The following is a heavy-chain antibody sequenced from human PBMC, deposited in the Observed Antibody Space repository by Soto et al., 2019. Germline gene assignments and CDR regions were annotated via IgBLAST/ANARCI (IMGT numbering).Heavy chain of an antibody. D-gene: IGHD2-15*01. CDR2: INHSGST. V-gene: IGHV4-34*01. CDR1: GGSFSGYY. Sequence: TSETLSLTCAVYGGSFSGYYWSWIRQPPGKGLEWIGEINHSGSTNYNPSLKSRVTISVDTSKNQFSLKLSSVTAADTAVYYCARGLGYCSGGSCSGYYFDYWGQGTLVTVSS. J-gene: IGHJ4*02. CDR3: ARGLGYCSGGSCSGYYFDY.